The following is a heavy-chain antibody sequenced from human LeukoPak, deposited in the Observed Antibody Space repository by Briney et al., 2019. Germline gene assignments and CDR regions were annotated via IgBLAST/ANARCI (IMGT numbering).Heavy chain of an antibody. J-gene: IGHJ6*03. V-gene: IGHV1-2*02. Sequence: GASVKVSCKASGYTFTGYYMHWVRQAPGQGLEWMGWINPKSGGTNYAQKFQGRVTMTRDTSISTAYMELSSLRSEDTAVYYCARGVALWGYYYYMDVWGKGTTVTVSS. CDR2: INPKSGGT. CDR3: ARGVALWGYYYYMDV. CDR1: GYTFTGYY. D-gene: IGHD7-27*01.